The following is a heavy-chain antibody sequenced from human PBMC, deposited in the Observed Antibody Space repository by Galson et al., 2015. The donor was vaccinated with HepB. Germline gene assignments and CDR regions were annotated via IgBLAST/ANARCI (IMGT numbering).Heavy chain of an antibody. CDR1: GGTFSSYA. CDR2: IIPIFGTA. D-gene: IGHD2-15*01. V-gene: IGHV1-69*13. J-gene: IGHJ6*02. CDR3: ARGVVAPLEMGDYYYGMDV. Sequence: SVKVSCKASGGTFSSYAISWVRQAPGQGLEWMGGIIPIFGTANYAQKFQGRVTITADESTSTAYMELSSLRSEDTAVYYCARGVVAPLEMGDYYYGMDVWGQGTTVTVSS.